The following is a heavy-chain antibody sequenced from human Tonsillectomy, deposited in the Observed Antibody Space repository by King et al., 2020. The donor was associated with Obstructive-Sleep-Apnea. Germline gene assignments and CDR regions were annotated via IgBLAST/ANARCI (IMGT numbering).Heavy chain of an antibody. CDR3: ARGPSLGEENDY. CDR2: IYYSGST. Sequence: HVQLQESGPGLVKPSETLSLTCTVSGDSISTSYYWSWIRQPPGKGLEWIGSIYYSGSTYYNPSLKSRVTISVDTSKNQFSLKLRSVTAADAAVYYCARGPSLGEENDYWGQGTLVTVSS. V-gene: IGHV4-38-2*02. CDR1: GDSISTSYY. J-gene: IGHJ4*02. D-gene: IGHD2-21*01.